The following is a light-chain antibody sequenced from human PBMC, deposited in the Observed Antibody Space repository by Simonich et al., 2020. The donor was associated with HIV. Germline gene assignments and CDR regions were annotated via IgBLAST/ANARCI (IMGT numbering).Light chain of an antibody. J-gene: IGKJ1*01. V-gene: IGKV3D-20*01. CDR3: QQYGSSPT. CDR1: QSVSSSD. Sequence: EIGLTQSPGTLSLSPGERATLSCRASQSVSSSDLAWYQQKPGLAPRLLIYDASSRATGIPDRVSGSGSGTDFTLTISSLEPEDFAVYYCQQYGSSPTFGQGTKVEIK. CDR2: DAS.